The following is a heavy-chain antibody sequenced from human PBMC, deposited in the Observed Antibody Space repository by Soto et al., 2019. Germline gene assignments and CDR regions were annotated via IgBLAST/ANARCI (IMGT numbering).Heavy chain of an antibody. D-gene: IGHD2-8*01. Sequence: QVQLVQSGAEVKKPGSSVKVSCKASGGTFSSYAISWVRQAPGQGLEWMGGIIPIFGTANYAQKFQGRVTITADESTSTAYMELSSLRSEDTAVYYCARSLISCTNGVCYYAFDYWGQGTLVTVSS. J-gene: IGHJ4*02. CDR3: ARSLISCTNGVCYYAFDY. V-gene: IGHV1-69*01. CDR2: IIPIFGTA. CDR1: GGTFSSYA.